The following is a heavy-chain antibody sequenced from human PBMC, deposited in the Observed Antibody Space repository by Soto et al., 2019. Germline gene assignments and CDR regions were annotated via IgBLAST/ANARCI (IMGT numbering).Heavy chain of an antibody. D-gene: IGHD2-21*01. CDR2: IYYSGST. CDR1: GGSISSYY. J-gene: IGHJ3*02. V-gene: IGHV4-59*08. Sequence: SETLSLTCTVSGGSISSYYWSWIRQPPGKGLEWIGYIYYSGSTNYNPSLKSRVTISVDTSKNQFSLKLSSVTAADTAVYYCARHFSEASSLDAFDIWGQGTMVTVSS. CDR3: ARHFSEASSLDAFDI.